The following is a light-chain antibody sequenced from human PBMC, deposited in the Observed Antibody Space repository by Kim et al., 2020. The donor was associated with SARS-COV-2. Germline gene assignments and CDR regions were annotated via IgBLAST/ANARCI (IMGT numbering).Light chain of an antibody. CDR2: GAS. CDR1: QSVSSSY. CDR3: QQYGSSALIT. V-gene: IGKV3-20*01. Sequence: EIVLTQSPGTLSLSPGERATLSCRASQSVSSSYLAWYQQRPGQAPRLLIYGASSRATGIPDRFSGSGSGTDFTLTISRLEPEDFAVYYSQQYGSSALITFGQGTRLEIK. J-gene: IGKJ5*01.